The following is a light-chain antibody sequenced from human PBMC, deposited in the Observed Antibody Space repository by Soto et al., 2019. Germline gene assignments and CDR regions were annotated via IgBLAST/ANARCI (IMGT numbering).Light chain of an antibody. J-gene: IGKJ4*01. Sequence: DIQMTQSPSSLSASVGDRVTITCRASQSISNSLNWYQQKPGKAPDLLIYTTSSLQIGVPSRFSGSGSGTDFTLTISSLQPEDFATYYCQQSYSTPPTFGGGTNVEIK. CDR3: QQSYSTPPT. V-gene: IGKV1-39*01. CDR1: QSISNS. CDR2: TTS.